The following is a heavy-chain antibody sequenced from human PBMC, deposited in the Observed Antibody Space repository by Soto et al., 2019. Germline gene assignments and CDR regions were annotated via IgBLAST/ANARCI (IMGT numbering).Heavy chain of an antibody. D-gene: IGHD3-3*01. CDR2: IKSKTDGGTT. CDR1: GFTFSNAW. V-gene: IGHV3-15*01. Sequence: GGSLRLSCAASGFTFSNAWMSWVRQAPGKGLEWVGRIKSKTDGGTTDYAAPVKGRFTISRDDSKNTLYLQMNSLKTEDTAVYYCTTDLMSQDYDFWSGYFIIGYFDLWGRGTLVTVSS. J-gene: IGHJ2*01. CDR3: TTDLMSQDYDFWSGYFIIGYFDL.